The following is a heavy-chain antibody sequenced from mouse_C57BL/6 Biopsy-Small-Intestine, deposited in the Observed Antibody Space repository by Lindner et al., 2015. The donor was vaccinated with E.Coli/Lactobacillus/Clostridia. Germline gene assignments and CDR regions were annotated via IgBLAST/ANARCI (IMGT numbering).Heavy chain of an antibody. V-gene: IGHV5-4*01. CDR3: ARGNWAFDY. Sequence: VQLQESGEVLVKPGGSLKLSCAASGFTFSSYAMSWVRQTPEKRLEWVATISDGGSYTYYPDNVKGRFTISRDNAKNNLYLQMSHLKSEDTAMYYCARGNWAFDYWGQGTTLTVSS. J-gene: IGHJ2*01. CDR1: GFTFSSYA. D-gene: IGHD4-1*01. CDR2: ISDGGSYT.